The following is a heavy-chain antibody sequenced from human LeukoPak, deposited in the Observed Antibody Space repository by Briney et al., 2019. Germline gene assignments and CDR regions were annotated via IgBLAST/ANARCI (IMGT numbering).Heavy chain of an antibody. J-gene: IGHJ3*02. CDR3: ARDLAVAGHTHDAFDI. CDR2: IYHSGST. D-gene: IGHD6-19*01. V-gene: IGHV4-38-2*02. CDR1: GYSISSGYY. Sequence: PSETLSLTCTVSGYSISSGYYWGWIRQPPGKGLEWIGSIYHSGSTYYNPSLKSRVTISVDTSKNQFSLKLSSVTAADTAVYYCARDLAVAGHTHDAFDIWGQGTMVTVSS.